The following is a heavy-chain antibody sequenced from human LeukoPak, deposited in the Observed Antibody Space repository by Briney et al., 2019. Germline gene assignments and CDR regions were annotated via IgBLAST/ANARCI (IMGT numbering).Heavy chain of an antibody. CDR3: ARAKGRSPLFDY. CDR2: TYYRSKWYN. CDR1: GDSVSSNSAA. V-gene: IGHV6-1*01. D-gene: IGHD6-13*01. Sequence: SQTLSVTRAISGDSVSSNSAAWNWIRQSPSRGLEWLGRTYYRSKWYNDYAVSVKGRIAINPDTSKNQFSLQLNSVTPEDTAVYYCARAKGRSPLFDYWGQGTVVTVSS. J-gene: IGHJ4*02.